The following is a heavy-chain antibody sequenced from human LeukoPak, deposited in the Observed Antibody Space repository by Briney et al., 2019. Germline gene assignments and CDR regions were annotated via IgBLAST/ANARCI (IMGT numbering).Heavy chain of an antibody. D-gene: IGHD1-7*01. J-gene: IGHJ4*02. CDR3: AKWTQLDWNYGGTFDY. CDR2: IYSGGST. Sequence: GGSLRLSCAASGFTVSSNYMSWVRQAPGKGLEWVSVIYSGGSTYYADSVEGRFTISRDNSKNTLYLQMNSLRAEDTAVYYRAKWTQLDWNYGGTFDYWGQGTLVTVSS. CDR1: GFTVSSNY. V-gene: IGHV3-53*01.